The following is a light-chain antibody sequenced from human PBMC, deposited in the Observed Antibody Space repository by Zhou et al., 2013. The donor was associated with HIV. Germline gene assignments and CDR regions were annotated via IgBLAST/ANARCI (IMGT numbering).Light chain of an antibody. CDR1: QSVSSY. J-gene: IGKJ2*01. Sequence: EIVLTQSPATLSLSPGERATLSCRASQSVSSYLAWYQQKPGQAPRLLIYDASNRATGIPARFSGSGSGTDFTLTINRLEPEDFAVYYCQQYSNSVITFGQGTKVEI. CDR3: QQYSNSVIT. V-gene: IGKV3-11*01. CDR2: DAS.